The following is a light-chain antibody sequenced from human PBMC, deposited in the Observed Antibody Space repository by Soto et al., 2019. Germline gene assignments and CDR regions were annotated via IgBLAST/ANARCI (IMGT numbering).Light chain of an antibody. CDR1: QIISTY. CDR2: SAS. J-gene: IGKJ3*01. CDR3: QQGYGPRPST. Sequence: DIHMTQSPSSLSASVGDTVTITCRTSQIISTYLNWYQQKPGKHPTLLIYSASRLQSGVPSRIERSGSGKYFTLTIASLQPEDFATYDCQQGYGPRPSTFDPGTNVDTK. V-gene: IGKV1-39*01.